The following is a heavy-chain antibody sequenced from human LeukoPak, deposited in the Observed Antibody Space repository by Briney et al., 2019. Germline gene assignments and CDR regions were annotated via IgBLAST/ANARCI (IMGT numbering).Heavy chain of an antibody. V-gene: IGHV4-59*01. CDR3: ARGNYDSSGYFDY. CDR1: GGPISSYY. J-gene: IGHJ4*02. CDR2: IYYSGST. D-gene: IGHD3-22*01. Sequence: SETLSLTCTVSGGPISSYYWSWIRQPPGKGLEWIGYIYYSGSTNYNPSLKSRVTISVDTSKNQFSLKLSPVTAADTAVYYCARGNYDSSGYFDYWGQGTLVTVSS.